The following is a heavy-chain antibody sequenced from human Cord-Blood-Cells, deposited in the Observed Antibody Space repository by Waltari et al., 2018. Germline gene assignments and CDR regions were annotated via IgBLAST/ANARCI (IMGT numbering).Heavy chain of an antibody. CDR2: ITNDGSNK. J-gene: IGHJ4*02. CDR1: GFTFSRYE. Sequence: LQVVQSRGGAVQAGWSMSLSCSAAGFTFSRYERHWVRQAPGKGVEWLAVITNDGSNKHYAGAVKGRFTISRDNSKNPLYLQMASLGAEDSAVYYCTRDKGIDYWGQGTLVTVSS. V-gene: IGHV3-30*04. CDR3: TRDKGIDY.